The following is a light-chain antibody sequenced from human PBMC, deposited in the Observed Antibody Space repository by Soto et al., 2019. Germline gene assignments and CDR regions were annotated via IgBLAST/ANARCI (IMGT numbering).Light chain of an antibody. CDR3: LQYDNVPLT. CDR1: QGISNY. CDR2: DAS. J-gene: IGKJ4*01. V-gene: IGKV1-33*01. Sequence: DIQMTQSPSSLSASVGDRVTITCQASQGISNYLNWYQQKPGKAPKLLIYDASNLETGVPSRFSGSGSGTDFTFTISSLQPEDTATYYCLQYDNVPLTFGGGTKVDIK.